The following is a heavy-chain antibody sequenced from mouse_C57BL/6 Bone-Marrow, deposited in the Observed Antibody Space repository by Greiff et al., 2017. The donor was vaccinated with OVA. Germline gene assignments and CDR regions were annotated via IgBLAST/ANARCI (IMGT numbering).Heavy chain of an antibody. V-gene: IGHV1-82*01. Sequence: QVQLQQSGPELVKPGASVKISCKASGYAFSSSWMNWVKQRPGKGLEWIGRIYPGDGDTNYNGKFKGKATLTADKSSSTAYMQLSSLTSEDSAVYFCARSGKIYYDYGRAWFAYWGQGTLVTVSA. D-gene: IGHD2-4*01. J-gene: IGHJ3*01. CDR1: GYAFSSSW. CDR3: ARSGKIYYDYGRAWFAY. CDR2: IYPGDGDT.